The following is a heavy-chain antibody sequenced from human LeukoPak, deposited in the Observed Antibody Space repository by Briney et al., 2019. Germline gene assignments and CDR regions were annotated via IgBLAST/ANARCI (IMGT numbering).Heavy chain of an antibody. CDR1: GFTFSSYS. J-gene: IGHJ4*02. CDR2: ISASSSSI. Sequence: GGSLRLSCAASGFTFSSYSMHWVRQAPGKGLEWVSSISASSSSIYYADSVKGRFTISRDNSKNTLYLQMNSLRAEDTAVYYCARDSAPAYCGGDCYLLWGQGTLVTVSS. V-gene: IGHV3-21*01. CDR3: ARDSAPAYCGGDCYLL. D-gene: IGHD2-21*02.